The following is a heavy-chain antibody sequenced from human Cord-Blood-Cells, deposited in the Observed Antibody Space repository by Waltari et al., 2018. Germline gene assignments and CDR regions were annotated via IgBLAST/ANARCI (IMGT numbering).Heavy chain of an antibody. CDR2: INHSGST. CDR1: GGSFSGYH. Sequence: VQLQQWGAGLLKPSETLSLTCAVYGGSFSGYHWSWLRQPPGKGLEWIGEINHSGSTNYNPSLKSRVTISVDTSKNQFSLKLSSVTAADTAVYYCARGLPSSGSYYYYYGMDVWGQGTTVTVSS. J-gene: IGHJ6*02. CDR3: ARGLPSSGSYYYYYGMDV. V-gene: IGHV4-34*01. D-gene: IGHD1-26*01.